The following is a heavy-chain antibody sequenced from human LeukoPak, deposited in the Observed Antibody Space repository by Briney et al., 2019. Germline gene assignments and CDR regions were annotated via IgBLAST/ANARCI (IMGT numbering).Heavy chain of an antibody. CDR1: GFTFSSYA. J-gene: IGHJ4*02. CDR3: ANSVVVPAATLLDY. V-gene: IGHV3-23*01. Sequence: GGSLRLSCAASGFTFSSYAMSWVRQAPGKGLEWVSAISGSGGSTYYADSVKGRFTISRDNSKNTLYLQMNSLRAEDTAVYYCANSVVVPAATLLDYWGQGTLVTVYS. CDR2: ISGSGGST. D-gene: IGHD2-2*01.